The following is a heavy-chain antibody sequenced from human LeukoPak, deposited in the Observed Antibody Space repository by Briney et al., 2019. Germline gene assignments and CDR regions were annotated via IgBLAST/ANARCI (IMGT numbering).Heavy chain of an antibody. D-gene: IGHD2-2*01. CDR2: ISWDGGST. J-gene: IGHJ4*02. Sequence: GGSLRLSCAASGFTFDDYTMHWVRQAPGKGLEWVSLISWDGGSTYYADSVKGRFTISRDNSKNSLYLQMNSLRTEDTALYYCAKDQSSTSSLAPDYWGQGTLVTVSS. V-gene: IGHV3-43*01. CDR1: GFTFDDYT. CDR3: AKDQSSTSSLAPDY.